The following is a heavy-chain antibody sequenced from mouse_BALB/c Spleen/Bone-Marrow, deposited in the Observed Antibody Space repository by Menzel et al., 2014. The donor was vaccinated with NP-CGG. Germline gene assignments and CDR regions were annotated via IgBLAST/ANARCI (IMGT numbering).Heavy chain of an antibody. J-gene: IGHJ3*01. D-gene: IGHD2-14*01. CDR2: INPGSGGT. CDR1: GYAFTNYL. V-gene: IGHV1-54*01. Sequence: QVQLQQSGAELERPGTSVKVSCKASGYAFTNYLIEWVKQRPGQGLEWTGVINPGSGGTNYNEKFKGKATLTADKSSSTAYMQLSSLTSDDSAVYFCARGDYRYDGLAYWGQGTLVTVSA. CDR3: ARGDYRYDGLAY.